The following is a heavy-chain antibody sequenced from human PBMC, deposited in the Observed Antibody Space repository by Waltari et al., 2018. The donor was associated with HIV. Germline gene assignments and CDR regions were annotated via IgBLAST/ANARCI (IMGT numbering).Heavy chain of an antibody. CDR3: ARQGGSYGPDWYFDL. D-gene: IGHD5-18*01. V-gene: IGHV3-21*01. J-gene: IGHJ2*01. CDR1: GFTFRSDS. Sequence: EVQLLESGGGEVEPGRSLRLPCAGSGFTFRSDSLNWVRQAPGKGLEWVASITSGSYMFYVDLVKGRFTIFRDNTKNSLYLQMNRLRAEDTAVYYCARQGGSYGPDWYFDLWGRGTLVTVSS. CDR2: ITSGSYM.